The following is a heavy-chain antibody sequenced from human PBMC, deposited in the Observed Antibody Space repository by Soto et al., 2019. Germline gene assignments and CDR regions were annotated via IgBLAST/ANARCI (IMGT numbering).Heavy chain of an antibody. CDR1: GYSFTSYW. Sequence: EVQLVQSGAEVKKPGESLKISCKGSGYSFTSYWIGWVRQMPGKGLEWMGIIYPGDSDTRYSPSFQGQVTISADKSISTAYLQWSSLKASDTAMYYCARRRNLAVAADGYWYFDLWGRGTLVTVSS. V-gene: IGHV5-51*03. CDR2: IYPGDSDT. D-gene: IGHD6-19*01. J-gene: IGHJ2*01. CDR3: ARRRNLAVAADGYWYFDL.